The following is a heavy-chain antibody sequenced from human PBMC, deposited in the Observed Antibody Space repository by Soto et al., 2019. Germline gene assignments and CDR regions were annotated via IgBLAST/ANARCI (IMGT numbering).Heavy chain of an antibody. CDR1: GFTFSIYA. V-gene: IGHV3-30*18. CDR3: ANLLEGTNTAEY. CDR2: ISFDGSNK. Sequence: QVQLVESGGGVVQPGRSLRLSCAASGFTFSIYAMHWVRQAPGKGLEWVAVISFDGSNKYYADSVKGRFTISRDNSQNPLYLQMNSLRADDTAVYYSANLLEGTNTAEYWGQGTLVTVSS. D-gene: IGHD1-7*01. J-gene: IGHJ4*02.